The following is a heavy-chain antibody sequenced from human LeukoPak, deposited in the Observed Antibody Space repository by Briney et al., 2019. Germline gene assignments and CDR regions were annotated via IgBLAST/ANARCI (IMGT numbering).Heavy chain of an antibody. CDR3: ARTPYSSSWYRFDY. D-gene: IGHD6-13*01. CDR1: GYTFTGYY. V-gene: IGHV1-2*02. CDR2: INPNSGGT. Sequence: ASVKVSCKASGYTFTGYYMHWMRQAPRQGLEWMGWINPNSGGTNYAQKFQGRVTMTRDTSISTAYMELSRLRSDDTAVYYCARTPYSSSWYRFDYWGQGTLVTVSS. J-gene: IGHJ4*02.